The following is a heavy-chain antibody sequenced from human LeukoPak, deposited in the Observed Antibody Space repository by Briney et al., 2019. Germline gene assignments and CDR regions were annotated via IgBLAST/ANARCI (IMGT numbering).Heavy chain of an antibody. CDR1: GGSISSYY. D-gene: IGHD3-9*01. Sequence: SETLSLTCTVSGGSISSYYWSWIRQPAGKGLEWIGRIYTSGSTNYNPSLKSRVTMSVDTSKNQFSPKLSSVTAADTAVYYCARGGNFDWLLPFDYWGQGTLVTVSS. V-gene: IGHV4-4*07. J-gene: IGHJ4*02. CDR3: ARGGNFDWLLPFDY. CDR2: IYTSGST.